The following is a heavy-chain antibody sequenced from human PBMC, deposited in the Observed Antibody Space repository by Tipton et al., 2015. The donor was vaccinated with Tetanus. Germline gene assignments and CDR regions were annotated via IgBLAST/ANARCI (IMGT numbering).Heavy chain of an antibody. J-gene: IGHJ6*02. CDR2: IWYDGSTK. CDR3: AREDSNVVVVPAYYYYGMDV. CDR1: GFGSSYYG. Sequence: QVQLVQSGGGVVQPGRSLRLSCAASGFGSSYYGMHWVRQAPGKGLEWVTVIWYDGSTKYYADSVKGRFTISRDNSKNTLYLQMNSLRAEDTAVYYCAREDSNVVVVPAYYYYGMDVWAKGPRSPSP. V-gene: IGHV3-33*01. D-gene: IGHD2-2*01.